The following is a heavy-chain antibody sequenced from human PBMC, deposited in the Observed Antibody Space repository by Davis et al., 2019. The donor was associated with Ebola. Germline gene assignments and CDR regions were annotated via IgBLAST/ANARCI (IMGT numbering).Heavy chain of an antibody. J-gene: IGHJ6*02. D-gene: IGHD2-8*02. CDR1: GYTFTGYY. V-gene: IGHV1-2*02. CDR2: INPNSGGT. CDR3: AREGDCTGGVCYRGDYYYYYGMDV. Sequence: ASVKVSCKASGYTFTGYYMHWVRQAPGQGLEWMGWINPNSGGTNYAQKLQGRVTMTTDTSTSTAYMELRSLRSDDTAVYYCAREGDCTGGVCYRGDYYYYYGMDVWGQGTTVTVSS.